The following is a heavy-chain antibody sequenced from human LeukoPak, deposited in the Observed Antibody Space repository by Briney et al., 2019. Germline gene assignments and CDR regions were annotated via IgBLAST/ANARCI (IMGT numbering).Heavy chain of an antibody. CDR2: INHSGST. CDR3: AYYDFWSGYRM. J-gene: IGHJ4*02. CDR1: GGSFSGYY. Sequence: SETLSLTCAVYGGSFSGYYWSWIRQPPGKGLEWIGEINHSGSTNCNPSLKSRVTISVDTSKNQFSLKLSSVTAADTAVYYCAYYDFWSGYRMWGQGTLVTVSS. D-gene: IGHD3-3*01. V-gene: IGHV4-34*01.